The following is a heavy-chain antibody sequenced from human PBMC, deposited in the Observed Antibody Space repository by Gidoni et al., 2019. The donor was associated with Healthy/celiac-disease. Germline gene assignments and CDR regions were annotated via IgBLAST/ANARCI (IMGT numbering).Heavy chain of an antibody. CDR3: ARGIAARPDLDY. J-gene: IGHJ4*02. D-gene: IGHD6-6*01. CDR1: GGSVSGYY. Sequence: QVQLQQWGAGLLKTSETMSLTCAVDGGSVSGYYWSWIRRPPGKGLEWIGEIHHSGSTNYNPSLKSRVTISVDTSKNQFSLKLSSVPAADPAVYYCARGIAARPDLDYWGQGPLVTVSS. V-gene: IGHV4-34*01. CDR2: IHHSGST.